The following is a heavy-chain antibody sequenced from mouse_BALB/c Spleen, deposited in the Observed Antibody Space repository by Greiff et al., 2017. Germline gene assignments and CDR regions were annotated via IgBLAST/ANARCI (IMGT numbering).Heavy chain of an antibody. Sequence: QVVESGGGLVQPGGSRKLSCAASGFTFSSFGMHWVRQAPEKGLEWVAYISSGSSTIYYADTVKGRFTISRDNPKNTLFLQMTSLRSEDTAMYYCARLEVAYWGQGTLVTVSA. J-gene: IGHJ3*01. CDR1: GFTFSSFG. CDR2: ISSGSSTI. CDR3: ARLEVAY. V-gene: IGHV5-17*02.